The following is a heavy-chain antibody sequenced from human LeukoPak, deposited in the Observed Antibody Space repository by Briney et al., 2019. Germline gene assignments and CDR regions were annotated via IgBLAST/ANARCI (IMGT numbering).Heavy chain of an antibody. D-gene: IGHD2-2*02. CDR2: GDPADGET. Sequence: ASVKVSCKASGYTFTNYFIHWVQQAPGKGLEWMGRGDPADGETMYAEGFQGRVTIIVDTPTDTADIELSAQTLDDTAVYYCAIPGYTISVAALDHWGQGTLVTVSS. CDR1: GYTFTNYF. CDR3: AIPGYTISVAALDH. V-gene: IGHV1-69-2*01. J-gene: IGHJ4*02.